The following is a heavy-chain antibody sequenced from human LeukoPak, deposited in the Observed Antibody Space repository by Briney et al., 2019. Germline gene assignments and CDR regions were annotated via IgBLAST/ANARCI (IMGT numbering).Heavy chain of an antibody. Sequence: GGSLRLSCAASGFTFSSYAMNWVRHAPGKGLEWVAGTSGSGDRSYYADSVKDRFTISRDNSEKTLYLQMNSLRAGDTAVYYCAKGPLRGAHYGGFDYWGQGTLVTVSS. CDR1: GFTFSSYA. CDR2: TSGSGDRS. V-gene: IGHV3-23*01. J-gene: IGHJ4*02. D-gene: IGHD3-10*01. CDR3: AKGPLRGAHYGGFDY.